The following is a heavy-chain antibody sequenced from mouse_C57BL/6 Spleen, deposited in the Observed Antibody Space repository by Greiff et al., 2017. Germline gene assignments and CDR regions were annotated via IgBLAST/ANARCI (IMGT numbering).Heavy chain of an antibody. CDR2: ISDGGSYT. CDR1: GFTFSSYA. Sequence: EVKVVESGGGLVKPGGSLKLSCAASGFTFSSYAMSWVRQTPEKRLEWVATISDGGSYTYYPDNVKGRFTISRDNAKNNLYLQMSHLKSEDTAMYYCARDRGSDYWGKGTTLTVSS. D-gene: IGHD3-1*01. V-gene: IGHV5-4*01. CDR3: ARDRGSDY. J-gene: IGHJ2*01.